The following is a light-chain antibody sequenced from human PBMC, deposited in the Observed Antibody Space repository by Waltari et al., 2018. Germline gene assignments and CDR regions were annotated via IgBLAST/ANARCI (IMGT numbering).Light chain of an antibody. V-gene: IGKV3-15*01. CDR2: GAS. Sequence: EIVMTQSPASLSLSPGERVTLSCRASQSVTTNLAWYQQKPGQAPRLLIYGASTRAAGSPARFSCSGSGTEFTLTISGLQSEDFAFYYCQQYNDWPPWTFGQGTKVEIK. J-gene: IGKJ1*01. CDR1: QSVTTN. CDR3: QQYNDWPPWT.